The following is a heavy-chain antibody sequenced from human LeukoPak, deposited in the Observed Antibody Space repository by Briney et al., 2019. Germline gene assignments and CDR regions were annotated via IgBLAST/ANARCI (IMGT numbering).Heavy chain of an antibody. J-gene: IGHJ4*02. V-gene: IGHV3-11*01. CDR1: GLTFSDYY. D-gene: IGHD1-26*01. CDR3: VRDRGTYRPIDY. Sequence: GGSLRLSCAASGLTFSDYYMSWIRQAPGKGLEWVSSISYTGTYIYYADSVKGRFTISRDNAQNSLYLQMNSLRAEDTAIYYCVRDRGTYRPIDYWGQGTLVTVSS. CDR2: ISYTGTYI.